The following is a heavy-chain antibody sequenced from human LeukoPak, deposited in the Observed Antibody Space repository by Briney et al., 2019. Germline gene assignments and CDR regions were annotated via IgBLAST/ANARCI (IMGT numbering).Heavy chain of an antibody. J-gene: IGHJ6*03. CDR1: GGSISSYY. V-gene: IGHV4-4*07. D-gene: IGHD1-1*01. CDR3: ARVAGTTYYYYYMDV. CDR2: IYTSGST. Sequence: SETLSLTXTVSGGSISSYYWSWIRQPAGKGLEWIGRIYTSGSTNYNPSLKSRVTMSVDTSKNQFSLKLSSVTAADTAVYYCARVAGTTYYYYYMDVWGKGTTVTVSS.